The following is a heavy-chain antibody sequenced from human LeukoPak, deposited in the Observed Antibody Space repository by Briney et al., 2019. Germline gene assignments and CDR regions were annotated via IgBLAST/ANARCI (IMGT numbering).Heavy chain of an antibody. Sequence: SETLSLTCSVSGMSITSRHYWGWIRQPPGKGLEWIGSTSHSDSPYYNPSLKSRVTISVDTSKNQFSLKLSSVTAADTAVYYCARPAGSSWYDWYFDLWGRGTLVTVSS. CDR2: TSHSDSP. J-gene: IGHJ2*01. V-gene: IGHV4-38-2*02. CDR1: GMSITSRHY. D-gene: IGHD6-13*01. CDR3: ARPAGSSWYDWYFDL.